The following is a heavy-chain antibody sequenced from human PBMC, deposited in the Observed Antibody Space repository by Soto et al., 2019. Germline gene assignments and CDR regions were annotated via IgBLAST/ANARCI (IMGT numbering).Heavy chain of an antibody. CDR1: GFTFSTYW. CDR2: INQDGSEK. J-gene: IGHJ4*02. CDR3: SRSLNS. V-gene: IGHV3-7*01. Sequence: VGSLRLSCAASGFTFSTYWMDWVRQTPGKGLEWVANINQDGSEKNYVDSVKGRFTIYRDNAKNSLYLQMSSLTAEDSALYYCSRSLNSWGQGTLVTVSS.